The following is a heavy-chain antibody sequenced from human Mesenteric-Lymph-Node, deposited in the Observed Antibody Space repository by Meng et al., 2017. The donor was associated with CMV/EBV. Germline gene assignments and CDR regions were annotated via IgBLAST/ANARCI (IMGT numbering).Heavy chain of an antibody. D-gene: IGHD2-2*01. CDR1: GYTFTGYY. CDR2: INPNSGGT. V-gene: IGHV1-2*04. J-gene: IGHJ4*02. Sequence: CKASGYTFTGYYMHWVRQAPGQGLEWMGWINPNSGGTNYAQKFQGWVTMTRDTSISTAYMALSRLTSDDTAIYYCARDEGSSSSQDFRGQGSLVTVSS. CDR3: ARDEGSSSSQDF.